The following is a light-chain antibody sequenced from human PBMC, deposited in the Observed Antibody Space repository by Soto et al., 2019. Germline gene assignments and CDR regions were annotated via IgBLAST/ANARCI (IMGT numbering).Light chain of an antibody. CDR1: QSVNMF. J-gene: IGKJ4*01. V-gene: IGKV1-39*01. CDR3: QQSFTSPLT. CDR2: AAS. Sequence: DIQMTQSPSFLSASVGDSVSVSCRASQSVNMFLNWYQQKPGRAPKLLIYAASSLQGGVPSRFRASGSGTDFTLTISSLQPEDFATYFCQQSFTSPLTFGGGTKVALK.